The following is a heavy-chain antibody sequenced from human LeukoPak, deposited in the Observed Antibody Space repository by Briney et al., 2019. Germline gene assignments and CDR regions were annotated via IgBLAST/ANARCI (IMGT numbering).Heavy chain of an antibody. CDR1: GITFSSYA. CDR2: ISGSGDST. CDR3: ARRSGYYWDAFDV. D-gene: IGHD3-22*01. V-gene: IGHV3-23*01. J-gene: IGHJ3*01. Sequence: GGSLRLSCAASGITFSSYAMRWVRQAPGKGLEWVSSISGSGDSTYYADSVKGRFTISRDNSKNTLYLQMNSLRAEDTAVYYCARRSGYYWDAFDVWGQGTMVTVSS.